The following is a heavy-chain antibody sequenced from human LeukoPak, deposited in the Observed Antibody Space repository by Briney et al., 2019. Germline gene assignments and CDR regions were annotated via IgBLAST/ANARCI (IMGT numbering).Heavy chain of an antibody. J-gene: IGHJ4*02. Sequence: GGSLRLSCAASGFTLSSYGMHWVRQAPGKGLEWVAFIRYDGSNKYYADSVKGRFTISRDNSKNTLYLQMNSLRAEDTVVYYCAKEGIAAADYFDYWGQGTLVTVSS. CDR1: GFTLSSYG. V-gene: IGHV3-30*02. CDR3: AKEGIAAADYFDY. D-gene: IGHD6-13*01. CDR2: IRYDGSNK.